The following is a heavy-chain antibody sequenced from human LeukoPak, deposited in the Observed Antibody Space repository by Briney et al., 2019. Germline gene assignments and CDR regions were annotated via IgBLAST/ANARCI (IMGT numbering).Heavy chain of an antibody. CDR2: ISGSGGST. CDR1: GFAFSSYA. V-gene: IGHV3-23*01. CDR3: AKDQMYSSSWYY. Sequence: PGGSLRLSCAASGFAFSSYAMSWVRQAPGKGLEWVSAISGSGGSTYYADSVKGRFTISRDNSKNTLYLQMNSLRAEDTAVYYCAKDQMYSSSWYYWGQGTLVTVSS. D-gene: IGHD6-13*01. J-gene: IGHJ4*02.